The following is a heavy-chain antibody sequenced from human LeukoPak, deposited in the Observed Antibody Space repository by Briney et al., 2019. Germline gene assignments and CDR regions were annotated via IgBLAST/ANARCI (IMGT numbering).Heavy chain of an antibody. CDR1: GGTVSSYA. CDR3: ASSRRGYYYYMDV. J-gene: IGHJ6*03. V-gene: IGHV1-69*05. D-gene: IGHD2-2*01. Sequence: SVKVSCKASGGTVSSYAISWVRQAPGQGLEWMGGIIPIFGTANYAQKFQGRVTITTDESTSTAYMELSSLRSEDTAVYYCASSRRGYYYYMDVWGKGTTVTVSS. CDR2: IIPIFGTA.